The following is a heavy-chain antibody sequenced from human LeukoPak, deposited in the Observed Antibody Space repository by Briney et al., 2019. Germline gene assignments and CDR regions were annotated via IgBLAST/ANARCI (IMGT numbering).Heavy chain of an antibody. J-gene: IGHJ4*02. V-gene: IGHV4-59*05. D-gene: IGHD3-3*01. CDR1: GGSISSHY. Sequence: PSETLSLTCTVSGGSISSHYWSWIRQPPGKGLEWIGSIYYSGSTYYNPSLKSRVTISVDTSKNQFSLKLSSVTAADTAVYYCARHGGGDFWSGYYSPLDYWGQGTLVTVSS. CDR3: ARHGGGDFWSGYYSPLDY. CDR2: IYYSGST.